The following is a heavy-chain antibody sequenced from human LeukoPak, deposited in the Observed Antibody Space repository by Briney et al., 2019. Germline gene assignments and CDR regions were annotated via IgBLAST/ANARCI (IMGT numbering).Heavy chain of an antibody. CDR1: GGSISSYY. CDR2: IYYSGST. CDR3: ARIWGQFDP. J-gene: IGHJ5*02. D-gene: IGHD7-27*01. V-gene: IGHV4-59*08. Sequence: SETLSLTCTVSGGSISSYYWSWIRQPPGKGLEWIGYIYYSGSTNYNPSLKSRVTVSVDTSKNQFSLKLSSVTAADTAVYYCARIWGQFDPWGQGTLVTVSS.